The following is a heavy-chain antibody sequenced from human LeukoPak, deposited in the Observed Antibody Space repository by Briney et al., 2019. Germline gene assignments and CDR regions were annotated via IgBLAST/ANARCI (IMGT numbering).Heavy chain of an antibody. CDR2: ISGSDGST. CDR3: AKGYIQLWWFDY. V-gene: IGHV3-23*01. D-gene: IGHD2-21*01. J-gene: IGHJ4*02. Sequence: GGSLRLSCEASRFTFSSNAMSWVRQAPGKGLEWVSGISGSDGSTYYADSVKGRFTISRDNSKNTLYLQMNSLRAEDTAVYYCAKGYIQLWWFDYWGQGTPVTVSS. CDR1: RFTFSSNA.